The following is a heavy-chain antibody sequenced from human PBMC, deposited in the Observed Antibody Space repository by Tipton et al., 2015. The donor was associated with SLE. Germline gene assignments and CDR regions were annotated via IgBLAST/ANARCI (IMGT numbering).Heavy chain of an antibody. CDR2: ISAYNGNT. Sequence: QSGPEVKKPGASVKVSCKASGYTFTGYYMHWVRQAPGQGLEWMGWISAYNGNTNYAQKLQGRVTMTTDTSTSTAYMELRSLRSDDTAVYYCARDRIVGATGAFDIWGQGTMVTVSS. J-gene: IGHJ3*02. D-gene: IGHD1-26*01. CDR3: ARDRIVGATGAFDI. V-gene: IGHV1-18*04. CDR1: GYTFTGYY.